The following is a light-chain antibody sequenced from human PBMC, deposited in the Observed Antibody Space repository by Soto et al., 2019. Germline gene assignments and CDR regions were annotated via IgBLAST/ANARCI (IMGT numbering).Light chain of an antibody. CDR3: SSHGGANNFYV. J-gene: IGLJ1*01. CDR1: SSDIGAYNY. V-gene: IGLV2-8*01. CDR2: EVS. Sequence: QSALTQPPSASGSPGQSVTISCTGTSSDIGAYNYVSWYQQQPGKVPKLMIYEVSKQPSGVPDRFSASKSGNTASLTVSGLQAEDEADYYCSSHGGANNFYVFGTGTKLTVL.